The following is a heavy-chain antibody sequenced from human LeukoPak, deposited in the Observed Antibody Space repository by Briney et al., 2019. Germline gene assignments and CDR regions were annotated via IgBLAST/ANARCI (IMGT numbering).Heavy chain of an antibody. V-gene: IGHV1-8*01. CDR2: MNPNSGNT. J-gene: IGHJ6*03. Sequence: ASVKVSCKASGYTFTSYDINWVRQATGQGLEWMGWMNPNSGNTGYAQKFQGRVTMTRNTSISTAYMELSSLRAEDTAVYYCARGFTQHYDFSVGGYYHYYMDVWGKGTTVTVSS. CDR3: ARGFTQHYDFSVGGYYHYYMDV. CDR1: GYTFTSYD. D-gene: IGHD3-3*01.